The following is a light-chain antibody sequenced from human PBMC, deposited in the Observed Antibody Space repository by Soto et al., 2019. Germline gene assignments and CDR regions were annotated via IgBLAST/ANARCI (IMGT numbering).Light chain of an antibody. J-gene: IGKJ1*01. CDR1: QSVSSNY. CDR3: QQYGSAPWT. Sequence: EIVLTQSPGTLSLSPGERATLSCRASQSVSSNYLAWYQQKLGQAPRPLIYRASSRATGIPDRFSGSWSGTDVSLTISRLEPEDSAVYYCQQYGSAPWTFGQGTKVEIK. CDR2: RAS. V-gene: IGKV3-20*01.